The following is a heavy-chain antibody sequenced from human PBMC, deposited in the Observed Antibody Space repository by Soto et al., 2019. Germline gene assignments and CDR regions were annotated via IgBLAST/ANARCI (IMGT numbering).Heavy chain of an antibody. CDR1: GGSISSGAYY. V-gene: IGHV4-31*01. CDR2: IYYGGST. D-gene: IGHD2-15*01. J-gene: IGHJ4*02. Sequence: QVQLQESGPGLVKPSQTLSLTCTVSGGSISSGAYYWSWIRQHSGKGLDWIGYIYYGGSTYYNPSLKGLLTRSVAPSKLPFSLELRAVTAADTAVYYCARGACSGGNCYLPASFFDYWGRGTPVTVSS. CDR3: ARGACSGGNCYLPASFFDY.